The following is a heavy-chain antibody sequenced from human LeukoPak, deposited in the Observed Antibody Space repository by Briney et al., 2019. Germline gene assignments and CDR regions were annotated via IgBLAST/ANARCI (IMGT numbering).Heavy chain of an antibody. D-gene: IGHD4-23*01. V-gene: IGHV4-31*03. J-gene: IGHJ2*01. CDR1: VGSISSGGYY. Sequence: SQTQSLTCTVSVGSISSGGYYWSWIRQHPGKGLDLIEYIYYCRSIYYNPSLKSRVTISVDTSKNQFSLKMSSVTAADTAVYYCARDRYTVVSWYFDLWGRSALVTVSS. CDR3: ARDRYTVVSWYFDL. CDR2: IYYCRSI.